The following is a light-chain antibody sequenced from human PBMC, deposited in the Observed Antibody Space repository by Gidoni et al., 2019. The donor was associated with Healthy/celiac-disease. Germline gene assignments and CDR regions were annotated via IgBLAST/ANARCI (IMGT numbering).Light chain of an antibody. V-gene: IGKV1-33*01. J-gene: IGKJ3*01. CDR1: QDISNY. CDR2: EAS. Sequence: DTQMTQTPSSLSASVGDRVTITRQASQDISNYLNWYQQKPGKDPKLLIYEASNLETGVPSRFSGSGSGTDFTFTISSLQPEDFATYYCQQYDSHPYTFGPGTKVEIK. CDR3: QQYDSHPYT.